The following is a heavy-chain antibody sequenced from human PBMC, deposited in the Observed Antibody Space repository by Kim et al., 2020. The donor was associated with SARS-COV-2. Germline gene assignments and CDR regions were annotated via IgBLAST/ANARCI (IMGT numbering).Heavy chain of an antibody. CDR1: GFTFSSYA. D-gene: IGHD2-15*01. J-gene: IGHJ3*02. Sequence: GGSLRLSCAASGFTFSSYAMHWVRQAPGKGLEWVAVISYDGNNKYYADSVKGRFTISRDNSKNTLYLQMNSLRAEDTAVYYCARPRGVVAATYAFEIWGEGTRGIVSS. CDR3: ARPRGVVAATYAFEI. CDR2: ISYDGNNK. V-gene: IGHV3-30*04.